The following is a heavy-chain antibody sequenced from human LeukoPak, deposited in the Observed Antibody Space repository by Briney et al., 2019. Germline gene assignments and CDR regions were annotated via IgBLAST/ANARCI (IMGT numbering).Heavy chain of an antibody. CDR1: GFTFSNYA. CDR2: ISGNGDTT. V-gene: IGHV3-23*01. D-gene: IGHD3-3*01. J-gene: IGHJ3*01. Sequence: GGSLRLSWAGSGFTFSNYAMSWVRQAPGKGLEWVSVISGNGDTTYYADSVKGRFTISRDNSKNTLYLQMNSLRAEDTAIYSCAKDYRGSGYFFDVWGQGTMVAVSS. CDR3: AKDYRGSGYFFDV.